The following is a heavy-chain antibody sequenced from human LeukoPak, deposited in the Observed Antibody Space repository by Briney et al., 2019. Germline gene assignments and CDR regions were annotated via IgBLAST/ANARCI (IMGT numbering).Heavy chain of an antibody. CDR3: ARDLVVVPAAIFLYYYYGMDV. Sequence: GGSLRLSCAAFGFTLSSYRMNWVRQAPGKGLGWVSSISSSSSYIYYADSVKGRFTISRDNAKNSLYPQMNSLRAEDTAVYYCARDLVVVPAAIFLYYYYGMDVWGQGTTVTVSS. V-gene: IGHV3-21*01. CDR1: GFTLSSYR. J-gene: IGHJ6*02. CDR2: ISSSSSYI. D-gene: IGHD2-2*01.